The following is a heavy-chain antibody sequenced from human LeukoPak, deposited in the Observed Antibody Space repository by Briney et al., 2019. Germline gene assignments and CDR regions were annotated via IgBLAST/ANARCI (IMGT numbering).Heavy chain of an antibody. J-gene: IGHJ6*02. Sequence: GGSLRLSCAASGFTFSDYYMSWLRQAPGKGLEWVSYISSSGSTIYYADSVKGRFTISRDNAKNSLYLQMNSLRAEDTAVYCCARDLDSGRNYYYYGMDVWGQGTTVTVSS. CDR1: GFTFSDYY. CDR2: ISSSGSTI. D-gene: IGHD5-12*01. CDR3: ARDLDSGRNYYYYGMDV. V-gene: IGHV3-11*01.